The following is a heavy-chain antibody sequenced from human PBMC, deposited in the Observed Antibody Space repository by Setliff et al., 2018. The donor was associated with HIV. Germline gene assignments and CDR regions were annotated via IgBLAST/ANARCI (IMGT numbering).Heavy chain of an antibody. CDR1: GFTFSNYG. CDR2: IWYDGSNQ. V-gene: IGHV3-33*01. J-gene: IGHJ4*02. CDR3: ARYSSDWHTFDY. Sequence: LRLSCAASGFTFSNYGMHWVRQAPGKGLEWVAVIWYDGSNQNYADSVKGRLTVSRDNSNNTMYLQMNSLTPEDTAVYHCARYSSDWHTFDYWGQGTLVTVSS. D-gene: IGHD6-25*01.